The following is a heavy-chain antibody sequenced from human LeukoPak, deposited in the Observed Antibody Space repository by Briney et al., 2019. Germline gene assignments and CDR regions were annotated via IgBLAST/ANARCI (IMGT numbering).Heavy chain of an antibody. CDR3: ARGGGVDILTGFQY. J-gene: IGHJ4*02. Sequence: ASVKVSCKASGGTFTNYAINWVRQAPGQGLEWMGRIIPILDVTNYAQKFQGRVTITADQSTSTAYMELSSLRSEDPAVYYWARGGGVDILTGFQYWGQGTLVTVSS. CDR2: IIPILDVT. CDR1: GGTFTNYA. D-gene: IGHD3-9*01. V-gene: IGHV1-69*04.